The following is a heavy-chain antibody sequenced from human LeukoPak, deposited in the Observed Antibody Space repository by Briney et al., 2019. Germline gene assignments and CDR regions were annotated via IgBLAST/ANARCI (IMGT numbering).Heavy chain of an antibody. J-gene: IGHJ4*02. Sequence: PGGSLRLSCAASGFTFSSYGMHWVRQAPGKGLEWVAFIRYDGSNKYYADSVKGRFTISRDNSKNTLYLQMNSLRAEDTAVYYCAKGGDFGVVGVRYFDYWGQGTLVTVSS. CDR2: IRYDGSNK. CDR1: GFTFSSYG. CDR3: AKGGDFGVVGVRYFDY. V-gene: IGHV3-30*02. D-gene: IGHD3-3*01.